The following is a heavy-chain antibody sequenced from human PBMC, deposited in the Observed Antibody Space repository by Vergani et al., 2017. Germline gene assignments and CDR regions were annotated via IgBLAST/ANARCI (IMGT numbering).Heavy chain of an antibody. CDR3: ARDRRGFPNWIDP. Sequence: QMQLQESGPGLVKPSETLSLTCNVSGVSITSSSYYWSWIRQPAGKGLEWIGRIYTSGSTNYNPSLKSRVTISVDTSKNQFSLKLSSVTAADTAVYYCARDRRGFPNWIDPWGQGTLVTVSS. V-gene: IGHV4-61*02. D-gene: IGHD6-25*01. CDR2: IYTSGST. CDR1: GVSITSSSYY. J-gene: IGHJ5*02.